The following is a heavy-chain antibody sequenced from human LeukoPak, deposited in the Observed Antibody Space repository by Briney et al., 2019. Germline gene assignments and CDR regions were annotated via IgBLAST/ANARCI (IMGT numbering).Heavy chain of an antibody. CDR3: ARLGSGRWFEP. D-gene: IGHD6-19*01. CDR2: INHSGST. J-gene: IGHJ5*02. V-gene: IGHV4-34*01. Sequence: PSETLSLTCAVYDGSFSGFYWSWIRQPPGKGLEWIGEINHSGSTNYNPSLKSRVTISVDTSKNQFSLKLSSVTAADTAVYYCARLGSGRWFEPWGQGTLVTVSS. CDR1: DGSFSGFY.